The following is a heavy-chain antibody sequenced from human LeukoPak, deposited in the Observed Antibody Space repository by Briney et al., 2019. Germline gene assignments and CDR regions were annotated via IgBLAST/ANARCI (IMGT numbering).Heavy chain of an antibody. D-gene: IGHD4-23*01. Sequence: PGGSLRLSCAASGFTFDDYTMHWVRQAPGKGLEWVSLISWDGGSTYYADSVKGRFTISRDNSKNSLYLQMNSLRTEDTALYYCAKDSTGRYGGTPEECFQHWGQGTLVTVSS. J-gene: IGHJ1*01. V-gene: IGHV3-43*01. CDR3: AKDSTGRYGGTPEECFQH. CDR2: ISWDGGST. CDR1: GFTFDDYT.